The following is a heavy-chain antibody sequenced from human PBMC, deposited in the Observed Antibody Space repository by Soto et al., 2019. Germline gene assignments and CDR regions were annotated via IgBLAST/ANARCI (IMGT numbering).Heavy chain of an antibody. V-gene: IGHV3-21*01. D-gene: IGHD2-2*01. CDR3: ARDPVPAARFDY. J-gene: IGHJ4*02. CDR2: ISSSSSYI. Sequence: RGSLRLSCAASGFTFSSHSMNWVRQAPGKGLEWVSSISSSSSYIYYADSVKGRFPISRDNAKNSLYLQMNSLRAEDTAVYYCARDPVPAARFDYWGQGTLVTVSS. CDR1: GFTFSSHS.